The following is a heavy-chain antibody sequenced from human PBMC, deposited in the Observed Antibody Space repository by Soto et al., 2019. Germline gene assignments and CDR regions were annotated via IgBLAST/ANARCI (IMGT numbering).Heavy chain of an antibody. V-gene: IGHV3-48*02. CDR1: GFTFSSYS. CDR2: ISSSSTI. D-gene: IGHD2-8*01. CDR3: ARDRDCTNGVCSPGSG. Sequence: EVQLVESGGGLVQPGGSLRLSCAASGFTFSSYSMNWVRQAPGKGLEWVSYISSSSTIYYADSVKGRFTISRDNAKNSLYLQMNSLRDEDTAVYYCARDRDCTNGVCSPGSGGGQGTLVTVSS. J-gene: IGHJ4*02.